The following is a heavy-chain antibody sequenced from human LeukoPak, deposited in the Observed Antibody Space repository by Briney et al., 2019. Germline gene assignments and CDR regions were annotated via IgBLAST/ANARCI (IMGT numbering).Heavy chain of an antibody. CDR1: GGSISSSSYY. V-gene: IGHV4-39*07. CDR2: IYYSGST. D-gene: IGHD5-18*01. Sequence: SETLSLTCTVSGGSISSSSYYWGWIRQPPGKGLERIGSIYYSGSTYYNPSLKSRVTISVDTSKNQFSLKLSSVTAADTAVYYCARVGFDVDTAMVQPFDPWGQGTLVTVSS. CDR3: ARVGFDVDTAMVQPFDP. J-gene: IGHJ5*02.